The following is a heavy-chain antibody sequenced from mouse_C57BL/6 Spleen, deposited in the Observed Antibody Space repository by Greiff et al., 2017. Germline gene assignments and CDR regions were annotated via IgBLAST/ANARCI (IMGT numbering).Heavy chain of an antibody. CDR1: GYTFTSYT. CDR3: ARARFYGLDEDYAMDY. V-gene: IGHV1-4*01. Sequence: VQLVESGAELARPGASVKMSCKASGYTFTSYTMHWVKQRPGQGLEWIGYINPSSGYTKYNQKFKDKATLTADKSSSTAYMQLSSLTSEDSAVYYCARARFYGLDEDYAMDYWGQGTSVTVSS. CDR2: INPSSGYT. J-gene: IGHJ4*01. D-gene: IGHD1-1*02.